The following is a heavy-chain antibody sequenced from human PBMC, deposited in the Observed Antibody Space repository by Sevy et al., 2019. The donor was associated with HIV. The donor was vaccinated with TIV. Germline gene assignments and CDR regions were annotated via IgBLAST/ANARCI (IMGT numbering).Heavy chain of an antibody. V-gene: IGHV4-31*03. D-gene: IGHD3-9*01. J-gene: IGHJ6*02. CDR3: ARDKVNILTGYRNVVDGMDV. CDR2: IYYSGST. Sequence: SETLSLTCTVSGGSISSGGYCWSWIRQHPGKGLEWIGYIYYSGSTYYNPSLKSRVTISVDTSKNQFSLKLSSVTAADTAVYYCARDKVNILTGYRNVVDGMDVWGQWTTVTVSS. CDR1: GGSISSGGYC.